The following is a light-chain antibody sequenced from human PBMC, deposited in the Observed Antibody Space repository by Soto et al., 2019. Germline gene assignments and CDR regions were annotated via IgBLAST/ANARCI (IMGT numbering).Light chain of an antibody. CDR3: QQYDSSPKT. V-gene: IGKV3-20*01. CDR1: QSVSSSY. Sequence: IVLTQYPGTLSLSPGERATLSCRASQSVSSSYLAWYQQKPGQAPRLLIYGASSRATGIPDRFSGSGSGTDFTLTISRLETEDFAVYYCQQYDSSPKTFGQGTKVEIK. J-gene: IGKJ1*01. CDR2: GAS.